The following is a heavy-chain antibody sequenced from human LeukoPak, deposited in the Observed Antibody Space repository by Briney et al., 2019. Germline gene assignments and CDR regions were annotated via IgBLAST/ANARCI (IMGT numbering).Heavy chain of an antibody. Sequence: ASVKVSCKASRGTFSSYAINWVRQAPGQGLEWMGGIIPIFGTANYAQKFQGRVTITADESTSTAYMELSSLRSEDTAVYYCAKTNGNYDYVWGSYRFFWFDPWGQGTLVTVSS. CDR3: AKTNGNYDYVWGSYRFFWFDP. CDR1: RGTFSSYA. V-gene: IGHV1-69*01. CDR2: IIPIFGTA. J-gene: IGHJ5*02. D-gene: IGHD3-16*02.